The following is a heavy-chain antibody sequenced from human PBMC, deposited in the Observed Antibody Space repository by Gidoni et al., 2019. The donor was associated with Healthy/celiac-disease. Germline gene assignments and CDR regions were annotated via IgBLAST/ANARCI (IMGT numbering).Heavy chain of an antibody. D-gene: IGHD3-22*01. CDR3: AKDIGGSHNYETGFYDAFDI. V-gene: IGHV3-9*01. Sequence: EVQLVESGGGLVQSGRSLRLSCAASGFTFDDYAMHWVRQAPGKGLEWVSGIRWNSGSIGYADSVKGRFTISRDNAKNSLYLQMNSLRAEDTALYYCAKDIGGSHNYETGFYDAFDIWGQGTMVTVSS. CDR2: IRWNSGSI. J-gene: IGHJ3*02. CDR1: GFTFDDYA.